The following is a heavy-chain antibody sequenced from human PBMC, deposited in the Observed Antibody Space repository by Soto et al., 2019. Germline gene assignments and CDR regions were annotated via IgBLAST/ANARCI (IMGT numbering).Heavy chain of an antibody. Sequence: SETLSLTCTVSGGSISSGGYYWSWIRQKPGNGLEWIGYIYYSGSTYYNPSLKSRVTISVDTSKNQFSLKLSSVTTADTPVYYCASSVEMAKTLVLWGQGTLVTVS. CDR2: IYYSGST. J-gene: IGHJ4*02. CDR1: GGSISSGGYY. D-gene: IGHD5-12*01. CDR3: ASSVEMAKTLVL. V-gene: IGHV4-31*03.